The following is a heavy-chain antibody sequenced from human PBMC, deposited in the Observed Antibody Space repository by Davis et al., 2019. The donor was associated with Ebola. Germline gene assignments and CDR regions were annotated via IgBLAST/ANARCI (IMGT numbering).Heavy chain of an antibody. CDR3: ARRSYSSSLIDS. CDR2: VFYSGSS. V-gene: IGHV4-39*01. Sequence: MPSETLSLTCTVSGGSISSPFYYWVWIRQPPGKGLEWVGSVFYSGSSYSNPSLMGRVAIFVDTSKNQFSLRLSSVTAADTAVYFCARRSYSSSLIDSWGQGSLVTVSS. J-gene: IGHJ4*02. CDR1: GGSISSPFYY. D-gene: IGHD6-13*01.